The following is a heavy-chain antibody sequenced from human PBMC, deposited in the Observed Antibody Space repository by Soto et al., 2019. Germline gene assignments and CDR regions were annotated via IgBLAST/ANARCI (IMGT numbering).Heavy chain of an antibody. CDR2: IYHSGST. CDR3: ARAHGSGWGAFDI. J-gene: IGHJ3*02. Sequence: QLQLQESGSGLVKPSQTLSLTCAVSGGSISSGGYSWSWIRQPPGKGLEWIGYIYHSGSTNYNPSLKSRVTRSVDRSTNQFSLKLSSVTAADTAVYYCARAHGSGWGAFDIWGQGTMVTVSS. V-gene: IGHV4-30-2*01. CDR1: GGSISSGGYS. D-gene: IGHD3-10*01.